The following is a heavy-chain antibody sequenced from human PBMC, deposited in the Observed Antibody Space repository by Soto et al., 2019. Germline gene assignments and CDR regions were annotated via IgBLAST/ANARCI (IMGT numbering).Heavy chain of an antibody. CDR1: GFTFTSSA. D-gene: IGHD3-22*01. CDR2: IVVGSGNT. J-gene: IGHJ4*02. Sequence: GASVKVSCKASGFTFTSSAVQWVRQARGQRLEWIGWIVVGSGNTNYAQKFQERVTITRDMSTSTAYMELSSLRSEDTAVYYCAAVPWYYDSSGYSLDYWGQGTLVTVSS. CDR3: AAVPWYYDSSGYSLDY. V-gene: IGHV1-58*01.